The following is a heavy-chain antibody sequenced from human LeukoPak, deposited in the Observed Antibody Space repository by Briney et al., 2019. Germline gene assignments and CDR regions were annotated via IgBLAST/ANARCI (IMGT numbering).Heavy chain of an antibody. V-gene: IGHV3-7*01. Sequence: GGSLRLSCAASEFTFRNYWMSWVRQAPGKGLEWVANIKEDGSEKYYVDSVKGRFTISRDSAKNSLYLQMNSLRAEDTAVYYCASSPSSGYCSGGNCPFFDYWGQGTLVTVSS. CDR1: EFTFRNYW. J-gene: IGHJ4*02. CDR3: ASSPSSGYCSGGNCPFFDY. CDR2: IKEDGSEK. D-gene: IGHD2-15*01.